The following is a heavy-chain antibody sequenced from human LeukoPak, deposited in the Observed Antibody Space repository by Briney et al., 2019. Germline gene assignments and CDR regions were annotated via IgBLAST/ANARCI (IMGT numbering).Heavy chain of an antibody. CDR1: GFTFSNFG. CDR3: ARSRVVGATSPFDY. Sequence: GGSLRLSCAASGFTFSNFGMHWVRQAPGKGLEWVSVISSGGSTYYADSVKGRFTISRDNSKNTLYLQMNSLRAEDTAVYYCARSRVVGATSPFDYWGQGTLVTVSA. V-gene: IGHV3-66*01. CDR2: ISSGGST. D-gene: IGHD1-26*01. J-gene: IGHJ4*02.